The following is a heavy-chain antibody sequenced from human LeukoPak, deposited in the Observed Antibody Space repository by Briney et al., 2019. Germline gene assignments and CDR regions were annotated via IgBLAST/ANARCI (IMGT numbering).Heavy chain of an antibody. D-gene: IGHD6-6*01. CDR2: INDSGST. CDR1: GGSFSGYY. CDR3: ARVSKSSIAARHPLDY. J-gene: IGHJ4*02. V-gene: IGHV4-34*01. Sequence: SETLSLTCAVYGGSFSGYYWSWIRQSPGKGLEWIGEINDSGSTNYNPSLKRRVTISVDTSKNQFSLKLSSVTAADTAVYYCARVSKSSIAARHPLDYWGQGTLVTVSS.